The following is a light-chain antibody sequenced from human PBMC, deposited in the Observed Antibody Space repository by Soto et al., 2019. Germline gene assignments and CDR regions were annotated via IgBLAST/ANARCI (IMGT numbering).Light chain of an antibody. CDR2: EVI. Sequence: QSALTQPPSASGSPGQSVTISCTGTSSDVGDYNYVSWYQQHPGKAPKLMIYEVIKRPSGVPDRFSGSKSGNTASLTVSWLQAEDEADYYCSSYAGSNNYVFGGGTKLAVL. CDR1: SSDVGDYNY. J-gene: IGLJ2*01. CDR3: SSYAGSNNYV. V-gene: IGLV2-8*01.